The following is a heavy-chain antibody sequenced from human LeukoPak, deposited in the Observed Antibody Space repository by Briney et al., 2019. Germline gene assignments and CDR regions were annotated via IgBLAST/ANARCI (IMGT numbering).Heavy chain of an antibody. Sequence: KASETLSLTCNISGGSISRYYWSWIRQPPGKGLEWIGYVYFTGNTNYSPPLKSRLAISVDTSKNLLSLTLSSVTAADTAVYFCASLSVRQLTLDVWGQGTTVTVSS. CDR1: GGSISRYY. D-gene: IGHD1-1*01. J-gene: IGHJ6*02. CDR3: ASLSVRQLTLDV. CDR2: VYFTGNT. V-gene: IGHV4-59*01.